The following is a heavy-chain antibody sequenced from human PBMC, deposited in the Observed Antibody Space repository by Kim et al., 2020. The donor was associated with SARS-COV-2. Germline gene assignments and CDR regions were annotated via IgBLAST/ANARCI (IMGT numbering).Heavy chain of an antibody. D-gene: IGHD4-4*01. V-gene: IGHV3-33*01. Sequence: KYYADSVKGRFTISRDNSKNTLYLQMNSLRAEDTAVYYCARGTVTTLDYWGQGTLVTVSS. J-gene: IGHJ4*02. CDR2: K. CDR3: ARGTVTTLDY.